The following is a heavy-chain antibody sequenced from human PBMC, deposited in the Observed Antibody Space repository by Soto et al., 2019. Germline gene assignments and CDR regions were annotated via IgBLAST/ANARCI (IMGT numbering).Heavy chain of an antibody. J-gene: IGHJ3*02. Sequence: QLQLQESGPGLVKPSETLSLTCTVSGGSISSSSYYWGWIRQPPGKGLEWTGSIYYSGSTYYNPSLKSRVTISVDTSKNQFSLKLSSVTAADPAVYYCARRRYYDFWSGYPTGRVDAFDIWGQGTMVTVSS. CDR2: IYYSGST. CDR1: GGSISSSSYY. D-gene: IGHD3-3*01. CDR3: ARRRYYDFWSGYPTGRVDAFDI. V-gene: IGHV4-39*01.